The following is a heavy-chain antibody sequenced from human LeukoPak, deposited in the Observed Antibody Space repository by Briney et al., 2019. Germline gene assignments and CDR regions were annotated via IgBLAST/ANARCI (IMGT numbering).Heavy chain of an antibody. CDR3: ARVSGYMYYMDV. Sequence: SETLSLTCTVSGGSISSSSYYWGWIRQPPGKGLEWIGSIYYSGSTYYNPSLKSRVTISVDTSKNQFSLKLSSVTAADTAVYYCARVSGYMYYMDVWGKGTTVTVSS. J-gene: IGHJ6*03. D-gene: IGHD3-22*01. CDR2: IYYSGST. V-gene: IGHV4-39*07. CDR1: GGSISSSSYY.